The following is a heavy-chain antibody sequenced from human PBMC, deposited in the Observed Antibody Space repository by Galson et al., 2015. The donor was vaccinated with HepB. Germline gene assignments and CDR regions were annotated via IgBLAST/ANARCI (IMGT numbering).Heavy chain of an antibody. V-gene: IGHV3-66*01. J-gene: IGHJ4*02. CDR3: ARAYNWNGGLFEY. D-gene: IGHD1-20*01. Sequence: SLRLSCAASGFTFSRNYMSWVRQAPGKGLEWVSVIYSGGSTYYADSVKGRFTISRDNSKNTLYLQMNNLRAEDTAVYYCARAYNWNGGLFEYWGQGTLVTVSS. CDR2: IYSGGST. CDR1: GFTFSRNY.